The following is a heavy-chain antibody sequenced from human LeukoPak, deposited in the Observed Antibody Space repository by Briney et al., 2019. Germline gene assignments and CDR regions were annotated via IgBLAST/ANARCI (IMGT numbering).Heavy chain of an antibody. CDR1: GHTFTNYY. V-gene: IGHV1-46*01. J-gene: IGHJ4*02. CDR3: ARGGGSSSAWPLDY. D-gene: IGHD6-6*01. Sequence: ASVKVSCKASGHTFTNYYLHWVRQAPGQGLEWMGIINPSGGSTTYAQKFQGRLTMTRDTSTSTVYMDLSGLTSEDTAVYYCARGGGSSSAWPLDYWGQGTLVTVSS. CDR2: INPSGGST.